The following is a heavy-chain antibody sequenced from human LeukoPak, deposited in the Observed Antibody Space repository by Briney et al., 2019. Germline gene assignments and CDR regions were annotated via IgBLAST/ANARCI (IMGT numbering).Heavy chain of an antibody. D-gene: IGHD5-18*01. V-gene: IGHV4-39*07. Sequence: PSETLSLTCTVSGGSISSSIYYWGWIRQPPGKGLEWIGSIYYSGSTYYNPSLKSRVTISVDTSKNQFSLKLSSVTAADTAVYYCARDSPSPAMVPRGAFDIWGQGTMVTVSS. CDR1: GGSISSSIYY. CDR2: IYYSGST. CDR3: ARDSPSPAMVPRGAFDI. J-gene: IGHJ3*02.